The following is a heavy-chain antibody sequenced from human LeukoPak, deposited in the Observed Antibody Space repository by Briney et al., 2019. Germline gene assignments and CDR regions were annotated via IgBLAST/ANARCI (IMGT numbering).Heavy chain of an antibody. D-gene: IGHD1-20*01. Sequence: YISYSGSTNYTPSLKSRVTISVDTSKNQFSLKLSSVAAADTAVYYCARGRLRYNYDAFDIWGQGTMVTVSS. J-gene: IGHJ3*02. V-gene: IGHV4-59*09. CDR2: ISYSGST. CDR3: ARGRLRYNYDAFDI.